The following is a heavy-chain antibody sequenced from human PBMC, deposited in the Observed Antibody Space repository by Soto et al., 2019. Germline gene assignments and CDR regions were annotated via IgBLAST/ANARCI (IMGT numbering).Heavy chain of an antibody. J-gene: IGHJ3*02. CDR1: GGSISSGGYY. V-gene: IGHV4-31*03. CDR2: IYYSGST. Sequence: SETLSLTCTVSGGSISSGGYYWSWIRQHPGKGLEWIGYIYYSGSTYYNPSLKSRITISVDTSKNQFSLKLSSVTAADTAVYYCARDLGNLWAFDIWGQGTMVTVSS. D-gene: IGHD2-21*01. CDR3: ARDLGNLWAFDI.